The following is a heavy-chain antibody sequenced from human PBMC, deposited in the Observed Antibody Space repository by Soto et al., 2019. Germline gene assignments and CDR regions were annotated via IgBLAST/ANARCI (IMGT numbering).Heavy chain of an antibody. Sequence: TLSLTCTVSGSSISSGGYYWSWIRQHPGKGLEWIGYIYYSGSTYFNPSLKSRLTISVDTSKNQFSLQLSSVTAADTAVYYCARAGHSSSSAGANWFDPWGQGTLVTVSS. CDR2: IYYSGST. CDR3: ARAGHSSSSAGANWFDP. D-gene: IGHD6-6*01. CDR1: GSSISSGGYY. J-gene: IGHJ5*02. V-gene: IGHV4-31*03.